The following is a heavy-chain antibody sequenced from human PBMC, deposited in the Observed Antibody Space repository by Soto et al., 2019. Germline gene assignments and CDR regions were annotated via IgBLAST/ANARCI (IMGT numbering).Heavy chain of an antibody. CDR3: ARASNKRGYSYGPDY. Sequence: SETLSLTCTVSGASITQYYWNWIRQSPGKGLEWIVSVSSSGSTDFNPSLTSRVTISVDTSKNQFSLKLNSVTAADTAVYYCARASNKRGYSYGPDYWGQGTLVTVSS. D-gene: IGHD5-18*01. V-gene: IGHV4-4*08. J-gene: IGHJ4*02. CDR1: GASITQYY. CDR2: VSSSGST.